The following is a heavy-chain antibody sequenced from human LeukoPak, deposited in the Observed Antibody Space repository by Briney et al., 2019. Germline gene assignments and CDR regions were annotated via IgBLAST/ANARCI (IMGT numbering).Heavy chain of an antibody. D-gene: IGHD3-22*01. CDR2: IWYDGTNK. CDR3: ARAAYDNSGYLTL. V-gene: IGHV3-33*01. CDR1: GFTFSSYG. Sequence: PGGSLRLSCVASGFTFSSYGMHWVRQAPGKGLEWVAVIWYDGTNKYYADSVKGRFTTSRDSSKNTLYLQMNSLRAEDTAVYYCARAAYDNSGYLTLWGQGTLVTVSS. J-gene: IGHJ4*02.